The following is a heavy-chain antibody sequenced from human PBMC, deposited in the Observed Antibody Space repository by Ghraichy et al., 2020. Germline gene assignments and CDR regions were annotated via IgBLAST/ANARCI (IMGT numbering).Heavy chain of an antibody. J-gene: IGHJ6*02. V-gene: IGHV3-74*01. CDR1: GFTFSSYW. CDR3: AREGYYDSSGYLHYYYGMDL. Sequence: GGSLRLSCAASGFTFSSYWMHWVRQAPGKGLVWVSRINSDGSSTSYADSVKGRFTISRDNAKNTLYLQMNSLRAEDTAVYYCAREGYYDSSGYLHYYYGMDLWGQGTTVTGSS. D-gene: IGHD3-22*01. CDR2: INSDGSST.